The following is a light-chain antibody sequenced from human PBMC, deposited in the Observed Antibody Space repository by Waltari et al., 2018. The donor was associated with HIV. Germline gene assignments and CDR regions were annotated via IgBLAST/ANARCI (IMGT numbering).Light chain of an antibody. CDR1: QTIRTN. Sequence: ELVMTQSPATLSVSTGERATLSCKDSQTIRTNLAWYQQKPGLAPRLLIFGASTRATDIPTRFSGSGSGTEFTLTISSLQSEDFAVYFCQQYSNWPPLTFGGGTKVEIK. CDR3: QQYSNWPPLT. J-gene: IGKJ4*01. CDR2: GAS. V-gene: IGKV3-15*01.